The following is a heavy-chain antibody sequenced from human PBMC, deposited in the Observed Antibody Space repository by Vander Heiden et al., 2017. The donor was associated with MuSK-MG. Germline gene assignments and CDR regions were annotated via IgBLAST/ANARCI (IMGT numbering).Heavy chain of an antibody. J-gene: IGHJ4*02. Sequence: QVQLVESGGGVVQPGRSLRLSCAASGFTFSSYAMHWVRQAPGKGLEWVAVISYDGSNKYYADSVKGRFTISRDNSKNTLYLQMNRLRDEDTAVYYCARPATQYSSGWYVYWGQGTLVPVS. CDR1: GFTFSSYA. CDR3: ARPATQYSSGWYVY. CDR2: ISYDGSNK. V-gene: IGHV3-30*04. D-gene: IGHD6-19*01.